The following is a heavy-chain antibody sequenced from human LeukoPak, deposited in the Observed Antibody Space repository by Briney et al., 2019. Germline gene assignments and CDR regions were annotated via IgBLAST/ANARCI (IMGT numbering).Heavy chain of an antibody. CDR1: GGSISSYY. Sequence: SETLSLTGTVSGGSISSYYWSWIRQPAGKGLEWIGRIYTSGSTYYNPSLKSRVTMSVDTPKNQFSLNLTSVTAADTAVYYCARGPQCSGFSCGFDYWAREPWLPSPQ. CDR2: IYTSGST. D-gene: IGHD2-15*01. J-gene: IGHJ4*02. V-gene: IGHV4-4*07. CDR3: ARGPQCSGFSCGFDY.